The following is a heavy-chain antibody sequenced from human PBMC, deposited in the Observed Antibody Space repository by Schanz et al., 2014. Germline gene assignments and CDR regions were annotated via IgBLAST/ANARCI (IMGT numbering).Heavy chain of an antibody. J-gene: IGHJ4*02. CDR3: AKSQGSSFDS. V-gene: IGHV3-23*04. Sequence: EAHLVESGGGLVKPGGSLTLSCAASGFTFSSYAMSWVRQAPGKGLEWVSAISGSGGSTYYADSVKGRFTISRDNFKGALYLQMSSLRAEDTAVYYCAKSQGSSFDSWGQGTLVTVSS. D-gene: IGHD6-13*01. CDR1: GFTFSSYA. CDR2: ISGSGGST.